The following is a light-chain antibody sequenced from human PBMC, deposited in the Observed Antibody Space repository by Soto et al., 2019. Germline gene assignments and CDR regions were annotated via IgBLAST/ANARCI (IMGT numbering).Light chain of an antibody. CDR3: QQYHTYPCT. J-gene: IGKJ1*01. CDR1: QSINSW. V-gene: IGKV1-5*03. CDR2: KAS. Sequence: DIQMTQSPSTVSASVGDRVTITCRASQSINSWLAWYQQKPGKAPKLLIYKASSLESGVPSRFSDSGSGTEFTLTISSLQPDDFATYYCQQYHTYPCTFGQGTKVEI.